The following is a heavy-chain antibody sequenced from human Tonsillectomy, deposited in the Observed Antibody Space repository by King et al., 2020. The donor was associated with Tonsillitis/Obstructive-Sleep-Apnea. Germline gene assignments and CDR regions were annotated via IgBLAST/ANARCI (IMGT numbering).Heavy chain of an antibody. J-gene: IGHJ4*02. CDR1: GGPFSGYA. CDR2: IIPIFNIA. V-gene: IGHV1-69*04. D-gene: IGHD2-2*02. Sequence: QLVQSGAEVKKPGSSVKVSCKASGGPFSGYAINWVRQAPGQGLEWMGRIIPIFNIANYAQKFQGRVTITADKSTSTAYMELNSLRSEVTAMYYCARDAGYCTTTSCYKPLDYWGQGTLVTVSS. CDR3: ARDAGYCTTTSCYKPLDY.